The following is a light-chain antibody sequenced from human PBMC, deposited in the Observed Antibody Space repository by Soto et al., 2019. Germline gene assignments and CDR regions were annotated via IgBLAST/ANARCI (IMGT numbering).Light chain of an antibody. V-gene: IGKV2-28*01. CDR3: MQRLQTPWT. J-gene: IGKJ1*01. Sequence: DIVMTQSPLSLPVTPGEPASISCRSSQSLLHSRGYNYLEWYLQRPGQSPQLLICLGSDRASGVPDRFSGSESGTDFTLKISRVEADDVGVYYCMQRLQTPWTFGQGTKMEI. CDR2: LGS. CDR1: QSLLHSRGYNY.